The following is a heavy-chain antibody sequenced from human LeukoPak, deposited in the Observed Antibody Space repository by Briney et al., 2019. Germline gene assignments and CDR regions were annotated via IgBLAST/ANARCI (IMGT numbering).Heavy chain of an antibody. Sequence: GGTLRLSCAASGFSFRSHGMNWVRQAPGKGLEWVSGISPRGDITYYKDSVRGRFTISRDNFKNTVSLQLSSLRAEDTAMYYCAKDDDWGRFNHWGQGTLVTVSS. CDR1: GFSFRSHG. J-gene: IGHJ1*01. CDR2: ISPRGDIT. V-gene: IGHV3-23*01. D-gene: IGHD3-16*01. CDR3: AKDDDWGRFNH.